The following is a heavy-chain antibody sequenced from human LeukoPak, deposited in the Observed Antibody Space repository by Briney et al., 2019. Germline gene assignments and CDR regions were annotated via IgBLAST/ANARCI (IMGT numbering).Heavy chain of an antibody. J-gene: IGHJ4*02. D-gene: IGHD1-26*01. CDR1: GYTFTSYG. V-gene: IGHV1-18*01. CDR3: ARVGERELPSPLDY. CDR2: ISAYNGNT. Sequence: ASVTVSCTASGYTFTSYGISWVRQAPGQGLEWMGWISAYNGNTNYAQKLQGRVTMTTDTSTSTAYMELRSLRSDDTAVYYCARVGERELPSPLDYWGQGTLVTVSS.